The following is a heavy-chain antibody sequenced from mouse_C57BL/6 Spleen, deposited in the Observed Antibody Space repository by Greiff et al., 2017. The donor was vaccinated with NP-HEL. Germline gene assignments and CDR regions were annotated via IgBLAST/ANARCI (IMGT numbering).Heavy chain of an antibody. CDR1: GYTFTDYY. Sequence: EVQLHQSGPELVKPGASVKISCKASGYTFTDYYMNWVKQSHGKSLEWIGDINPNNGGTSYNQKFKGKATLTVDKSSSTAYMELRSLTSEDSAVYYCARENSFAYYYGSRGAMDYWGQGTSVTVSS. CDR3: ARENSFAYYYGSRGAMDY. CDR2: INPNNGGT. V-gene: IGHV1-26*01. D-gene: IGHD1-1*01. J-gene: IGHJ4*01.